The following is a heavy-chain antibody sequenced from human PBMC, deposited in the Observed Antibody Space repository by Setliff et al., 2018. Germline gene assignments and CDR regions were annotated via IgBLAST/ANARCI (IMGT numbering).Heavy chain of an antibody. CDR1: GGSFSGYY. J-gene: IGHJ4*02. D-gene: IGHD6-19*01. CDR3: ARVSSLSGWYDY. V-gene: IGHV4-34*01. Sequence: PSETLSLTCAVYGGSFSGYYWSWIRQPPGKGLEWLGEINHSGSTNYNPSLKSRVTISVDTSKNQFSLKLSSVTAADTAVYYCARVSSLSGWYDYWGQGTLVTVSS. CDR2: INHSGST.